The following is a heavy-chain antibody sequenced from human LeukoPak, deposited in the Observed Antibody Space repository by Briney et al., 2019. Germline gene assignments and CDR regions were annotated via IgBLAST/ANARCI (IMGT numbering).Heavy chain of an antibody. CDR3: ARERRDGYNYDYYYYYMDV. V-gene: IGHV4-4*07. CDR2: IYTSGST. Sequence: PSETLSLTCTVSGGSISSYYWSWIRQPAGKGLEWIGRIYTSGSTNYNPSLKSRATMSVDTSKNQFSLKLSSVTAADTAVYYCARERRDGYNYDYYYYYMDVWGKGTTVTVSS. J-gene: IGHJ6*03. D-gene: IGHD5-24*01. CDR1: GGSISSYY.